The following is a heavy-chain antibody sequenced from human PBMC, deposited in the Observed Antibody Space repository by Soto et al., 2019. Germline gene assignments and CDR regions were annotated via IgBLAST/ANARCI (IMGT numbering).Heavy chain of an antibody. Sequence: PSETLSLTCSVSGGSISSSSYYWGWIRQPPGKGLEWIGSIYYSGSTYYSPSLKSRVTISVDTSKNQFSLKLNSVTAADTGVYYCARHVLVPAAIGGMDVWGQGTTVTVSS. J-gene: IGHJ6*02. CDR2: IYYSGST. CDR1: GGSISSSSYY. D-gene: IGHD2-2*02. CDR3: ARHVLVPAAIGGMDV. V-gene: IGHV4-39*01.